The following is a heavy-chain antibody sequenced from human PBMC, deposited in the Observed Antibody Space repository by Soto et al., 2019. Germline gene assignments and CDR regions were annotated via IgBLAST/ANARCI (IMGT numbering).Heavy chain of an antibody. D-gene: IGHD4-17*01. CDR1: GFTFSSYA. J-gene: IGHJ4*02. CDR3: SKTGDYRAFTKGDLDY. CDR2: ISGSGGST. Sequence: EVQLLESGGGLVQPGGSLRLSCAASGFTFSSYAMSWVRQAPGKGLEWVSAISGSGGSTYYADSVKGRFTVSRDNSKNTLYLQMNSLRAEDTAVYYCSKTGDYRAFTKGDLDYWGTGILVTVSS. V-gene: IGHV3-23*01.